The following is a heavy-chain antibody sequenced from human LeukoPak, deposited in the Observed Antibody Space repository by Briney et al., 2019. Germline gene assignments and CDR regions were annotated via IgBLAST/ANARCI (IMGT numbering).Heavy chain of an antibody. CDR1: SVTFSGYY. Sequence: SETLSLTCSVYSVTFSGYYWVWLRQPPGKGLEWFGDINHSGSTYYNTSLGSRVIISVDTSNTQFSLKLSSVTAADTAVYYCARRQVVVPAATSPYGFYYYYYMDVWGKGTTVTISS. V-gene: IGHV4-34*01. J-gene: IGHJ6*03. D-gene: IGHD2-2*01. CDR3: ARRQVVVPAATSPYGFYYYYYMDV. CDR2: INHSGST.